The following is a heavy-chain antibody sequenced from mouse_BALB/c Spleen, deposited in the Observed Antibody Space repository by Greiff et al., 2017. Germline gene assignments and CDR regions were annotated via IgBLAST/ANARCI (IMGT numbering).Heavy chain of an antibody. J-gene: IGHJ1*01. CDR3: ARLGGWLQNFDV. D-gene: IGHD2-3*01. CDR1: GFTFSSYG. V-gene: IGHV5-6*01. Sequence: EVKVVESGGDLVKPGGSLKLSCAASGFTFSSYGMSWVRQTPDKRLEWVATISSGGSYTYYPDSVKGRFTISRDNAKNTLYLQMSSLKSEDTAMYYCARLGGWLQNFDVWGAGTTVTVSS. CDR2: ISSGGSYT.